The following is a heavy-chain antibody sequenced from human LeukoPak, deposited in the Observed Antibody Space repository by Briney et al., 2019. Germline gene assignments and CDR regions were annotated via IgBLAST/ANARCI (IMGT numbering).Heavy chain of an antibody. D-gene: IGHD4-23*01. Sequence: GGSLRLSCAASGFSVSNNYMTWVRQAPGKGLEWISVLYSSGSAYYADSVRGRFTISRDSPKNTLYLQLDSLRAEDTAVYYCARAEAGLRWGYWGQGTLVTVSS. CDR1: GFSVSNNY. CDR2: LYSSGSA. J-gene: IGHJ1*01. CDR3: ARAEAGLRWGY. V-gene: IGHV3-66*02.